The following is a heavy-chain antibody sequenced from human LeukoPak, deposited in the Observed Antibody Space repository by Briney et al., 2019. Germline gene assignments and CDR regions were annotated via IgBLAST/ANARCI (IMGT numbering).Heavy chain of an antibody. V-gene: IGHV3-48*02. J-gene: IGHJ4*02. CDR3: ARGEGAIDH. CDR1: GFTFSSYA. D-gene: IGHD3-16*01. CDR2: ISTTTGSI. Sequence: GGSLRLSCAASGFTFSSYAMSWVRQAPGKGLEWVSYISTTTGSIYYADSVKGRFSASRDNAKNSLYLQMNSLRDEDTAVYYCARGEGAIDHWGQGTLVTVSS.